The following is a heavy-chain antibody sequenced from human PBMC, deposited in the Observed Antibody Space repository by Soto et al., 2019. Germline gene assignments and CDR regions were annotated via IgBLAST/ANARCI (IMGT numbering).Heavy chain of an antibody. CDR3: ARGTSIAVHEGP. J-gene: IGHJ4*02. V-gene: IGHV1-18*01. CDR2: VSAYNGYT. D-gene: IGHD3-3*02. CDR1: GFTFSNYG. Sequence: QVQLVQSGAEVKKPGASVKVSCKGSGFTFSNYGFNWVRQAPGQGLEWVGWVSAYNGYTKSAQNLQDRLIMTTDTSTNTAYMELRGLRPDDTALYYCARGTSIAVHEGPWGQGTLVTVSS.